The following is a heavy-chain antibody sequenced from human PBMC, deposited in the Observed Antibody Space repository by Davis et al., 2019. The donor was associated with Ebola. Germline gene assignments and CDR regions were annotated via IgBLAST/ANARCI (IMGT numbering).Heavy chain of an antibody. CDR1: GDSVTSNTAA. D-gene: IGHD3-22*01. CDR3: ARDPSYDQGYDY. CDR2: TYYRSKWFV. J-gene: IGHJ4*02. V-gene: IGHV6-1*01. Sequence: SQTLSLTCAISGDSVTSNTAAWNWIRQSPSRGLEWLGRTYYRSKWFVDYAVSVKSRMTINSDTSKNHFSLQLSSVTPEDTAVYYCARDPSYDQGYDYWGQGILVTVSS.